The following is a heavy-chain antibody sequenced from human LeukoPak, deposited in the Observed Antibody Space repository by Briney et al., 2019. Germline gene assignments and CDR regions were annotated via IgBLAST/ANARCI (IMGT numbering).Heavy chain of an antibody. V-gene: IGHV3-53*01. CDR2: IYSGGST. CDR1: GFTVSSKY. D-gene: IGHD2-2*01. Sequence: PGGSLRLSCAASGFTVSSKYMSWVRQAPGKGLEWVSVIYSGGSTYYADSVKGRFTISRDNSKNTLYLQMNSLRAEDTAVYYCARGCSSTNCYGFDYWGQGTLVTVSS. CDR3: ARGCSSTNCYGFDY. J-gene: IGHJ4*02.